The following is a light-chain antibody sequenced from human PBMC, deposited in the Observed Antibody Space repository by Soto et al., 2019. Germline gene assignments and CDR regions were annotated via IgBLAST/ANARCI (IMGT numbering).Light chain of an antibody. CDR1: QSVSSN. CDR3: QQYGSSPLT. Sequence: ETVMAQSPSTLSVSPGERATLSCRASQSVSSNLAWYQQKPGQAPRLLIYGASTRATGIPARFSGSGSGTEFTLTISSLQSEDFAVYYCQQYGSSPLTFGGGTKVDIK. CDR2: GAS. V-gene: IGKV3-15*01. J-gene: IGKJ4*01.